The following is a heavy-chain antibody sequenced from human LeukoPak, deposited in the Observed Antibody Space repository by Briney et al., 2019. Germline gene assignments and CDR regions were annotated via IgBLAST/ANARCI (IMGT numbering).Heavy chain of an antibody. V-gene: IGHV3-30-3*01. J-gene: IGHJ4*02. CDR2: ISYDGSSK. CDR1: GFTFSSYA. Sequence: GGSLRLSCAASGFTFSSYAMHWVRQAPGKGLEWVAVISYDGSSKYYADSVKGRFTISRDDSKNTLSLQMNSLRAEDTAVYYCASEENYSLDYWGQGTLVTVSS. CDR3: ASEENYSLDY. D-gene: IGHD2-15*01.